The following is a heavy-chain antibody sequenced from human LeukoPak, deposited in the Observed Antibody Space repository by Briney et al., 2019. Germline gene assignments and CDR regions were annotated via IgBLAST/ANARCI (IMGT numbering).Heavy chain of an antibody. CDR3: ASHRGSYGIHFDY. CDR1: GFTFSDYY. Sequence: GGSLRLSCAASGFTFSDYYMSWIRQAPGKGLEWVSYISSSGSTIYYADSVKGRFTISKDNAKNSLYLQMNSLRAEDTAVYYCASHRGSYGIHFDYWGQGTLVTVSS. J-gene: IGHJ4*02. V-gene: IGHV3-11*01. D-gene: IGHD5-18*01. CDR2: ISSSGSTI.